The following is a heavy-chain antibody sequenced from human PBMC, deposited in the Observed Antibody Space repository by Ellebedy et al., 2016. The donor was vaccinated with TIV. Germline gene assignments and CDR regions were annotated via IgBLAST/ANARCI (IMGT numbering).Heavy chain of an antibody. CDR3: ARPAASYSSSWYDFDC. J-gene: IGHJ4*02. Sequence: GESLKISCAASGFTFSTYTMNWVRQALGKVLEWVSSISSSGTYIHNADSVKGRFTISRDNAKSSLYLQMNSLRVEDTAVYYCARPAASYSSSWYDFDCWGQGTLVTVSS. V-gene: IGHV3-21*01. CDR1: GFTFSTYT. CDR2: ISSSGTYI. D-gene: IGHD6-13*01.